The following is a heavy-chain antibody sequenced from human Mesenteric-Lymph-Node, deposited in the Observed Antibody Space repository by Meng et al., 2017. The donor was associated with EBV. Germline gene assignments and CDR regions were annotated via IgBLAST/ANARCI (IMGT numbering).Heavy chain of an antibody. Sequence: QELLQVSGAGLVKAPQTLSLTCGVSGVYINTGGYYWSWIRQPPGKGLEWIGYNYNHGSTDYTPSLESRITMSVDTSNNQFSLTLSSVTAEDTAVYYCASQSGDWGYNFNHWGQGTLVTVSS. D-gene: IGHD2-21*02. J-gene: IGHJ4*02. CDR3: ASQSGDWGYNFNH. V-gene: IGHV4-30-4*01. CDR2: NYNHGST. CDR1: GVYINTGGYY.